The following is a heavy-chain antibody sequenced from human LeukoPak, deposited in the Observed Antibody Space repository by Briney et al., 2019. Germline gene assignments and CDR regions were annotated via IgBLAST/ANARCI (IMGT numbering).Heavy chain of an antibody. CDR1: GFNFRDAA. V-gene: IGHV3-23*01. J-gene: IGHJ4*02. Sequence: GGSLRLSCAASGFNFRDAAMTWVRQAPGKGLEWVSLIGSVGFSTHYGDSVKGRFTISRDNSKNTVSLQMNSLRAEDTAVYYCAKSPQYYYDSSGLDYWGQGTLVTVSS. CDR3: AKSPQYYYDSSGLDY. D-gene: IGHD3-22*01. CDR2: IGSVGFST.